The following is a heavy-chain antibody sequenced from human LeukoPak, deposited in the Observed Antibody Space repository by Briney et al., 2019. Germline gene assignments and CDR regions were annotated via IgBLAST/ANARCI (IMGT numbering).Heavy chain of an antibody. D-gene: IGHD2-21*02. CDR2: ISSSGSTI. Sequence: GGSLRLSCAASGFTFSDYYMSWIRQAPGEGLEWVSYISSSGSTIYFADSVKGRFTISRDNAKDSLYLQMNSLRAEDTAVYYCASAITYCGGDCSRLGAFDIWGQGTMVTVSS. V-gene: IGHV3-11*04. J-gene: IGHJ3*02. CDR3: ASAITYCGGDCSRLGAFDI. CDR1: GFTFSDYY.